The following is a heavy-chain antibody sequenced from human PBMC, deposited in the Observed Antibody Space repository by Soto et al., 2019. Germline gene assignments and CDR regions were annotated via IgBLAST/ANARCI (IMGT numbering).Heavy chain of an antibody. J-gene: IGHJ3*01. CDR1: GGSISSSHW. Sequence: QVQLQESGPGLVKPSGTLSLTCAVSGGSISSSHWWPWVRQSPGKGLEYIGEISHSGTSNSNPSLKSRVTLSVDKSKHHFSLTLTSVTAADTAVYYCARVVLTITRGAFDAWGQGTLVIVSS. CDR2: ISHSGTS. D-gene: IGHD3-9*01. V-gene: IGHV4-4*02. CDR3: ARVVLTITRGAFDA.